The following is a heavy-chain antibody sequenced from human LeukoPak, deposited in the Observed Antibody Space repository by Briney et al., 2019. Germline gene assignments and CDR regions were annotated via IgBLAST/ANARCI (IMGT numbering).Heavy chain of an antibody. Sequence: ASVKVSCKASGGTFISYAISWVRQAPGQGLEWMGGIIPIFGTANYAQKFQGRVTITADESTSTAYMELSSLRSEDTAVYYCASKAGWSGYLAAYYYYSMDVWGQGTTVTVSS. D-gene: IGHD3-3*01. CDR3: ASKAGWSGYLAAYYYYSMDV. V-gene: IGHV1-69*13. CDR2: IIPIFGTA. J-gene: IGHJ6*02. CDR1: GGTFISYA.